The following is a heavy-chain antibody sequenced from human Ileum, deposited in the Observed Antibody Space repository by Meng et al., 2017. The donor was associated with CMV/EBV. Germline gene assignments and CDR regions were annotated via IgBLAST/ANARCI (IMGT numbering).Heavy chain of an antibody. Sequence: SCATSGFIISDYYMAWIRQAPGEGLEWISYISGSSNTIYYADSVRGRFTVSRDNAKESVYLQMNSLRADDTAVYYCVRAEYGDYGGYWGQGTLVTVSS. D-gene: IGHD4/OR15-4a*01. V-gene: IGHV3-11*01. CDR1: GFIISDYY. J-gene: IGHJ4*02. CDR2: ISGSSNTI. CDR3: VRAEYGDYGGY.